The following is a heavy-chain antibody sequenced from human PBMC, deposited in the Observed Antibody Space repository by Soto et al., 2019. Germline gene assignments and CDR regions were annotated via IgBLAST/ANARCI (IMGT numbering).Heavy chain of an antibody. V-gene: IGHV3-33*01. Sequence: QVQLVESGGGVVQPGRSLRLSCAASGFTFSSYGMHWVRQAPGKGLEWVAVIWYDGISKYYTDSVKGRFTISRDNSKNTLYLQMNSLRAEDTAVYYCATGNYESSGFVDYWGQGTLVTVSS. CDR1: GFTFSSYG. CDR3: ATGNYESSGFVDY. D-gene: IGHD3-22*01. CDR2: IWYDGISK. J-gene: IGHJ4*02.